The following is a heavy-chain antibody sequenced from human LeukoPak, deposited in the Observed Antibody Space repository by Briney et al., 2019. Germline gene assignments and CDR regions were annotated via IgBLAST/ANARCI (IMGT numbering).Heavy chain of an antibody. CDR1: GNTFTGYY. CDR2: INPNSGGT. V-gene: IGHV1-2*06. CDR3: ARDGTYYYDSSGYYS. J-gene: IGHJ4*02. D-gene: IGHD3-22*01. Sequence: ASVKVSCKASGNTFTGYYMHWVRQAPGQGLEWMGRINPNSGGTNYAQKFQGRVTMTRDTSISTAYMELSRLRSDDTAVYYCARDGTYYYDSSGYYSWGQGTLVTVSS.